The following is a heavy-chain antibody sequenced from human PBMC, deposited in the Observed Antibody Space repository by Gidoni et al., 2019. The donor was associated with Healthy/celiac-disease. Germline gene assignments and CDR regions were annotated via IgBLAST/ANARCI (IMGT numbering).Heavy chain of an antibody. CDR2: IYYSGST. D-gene: IGHD2-15*01. Sequence: QLQLQESGPGLVKPSETLSLTCTVSGGSISSSSYYWGWIRQPPGKGLEWIGSIYYSGSTYYTPSLKSRVTISVDTSKNQFSLKLSSVTAADTAVYYCARQQDLSPDYWGQGTLVTVSS. CDR3: ARQQDLSPDY. V-gene: IGHV4-39*07. CDR1: GGSISSSSYY. J-gene: IGHJ4*02.